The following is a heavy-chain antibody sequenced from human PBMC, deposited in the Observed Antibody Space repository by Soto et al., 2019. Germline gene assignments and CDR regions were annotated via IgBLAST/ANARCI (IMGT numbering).Heavy chain of an antibody. Sequence: QLQLQESGPGLVKPSETLSLTCTVSGGSISSSIYYWGWLRQPPGKGLEWIGNIYYSGSTYYNPSLKRRVTIAVDTSKNQFSLRLNSVTAADSAVYYCARRLVVSGTTEYYFDYWGQGTLVTVSS. D-gene: IGHD6-19*01. CDR1: GGSISSSIYY. V-gene: IGHV4-39*01. CDR2: IYYSGST. J-gene: IGHJ4*02. CDR3: ARRLVVSGTTEYYFDY.